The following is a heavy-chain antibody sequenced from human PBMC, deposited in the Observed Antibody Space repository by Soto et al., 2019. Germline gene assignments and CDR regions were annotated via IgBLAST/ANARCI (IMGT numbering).Heavy chain of an antibody. V-gene: IGHV4-30-4*01. D-gene: IGHD6-13*01. Sequence: QVQLQESGPGLVKPSQTLSLTCTVSGGSISSGDYYWSWIRQPPGKGLEWIGYIYYSGSTYYNPSLKSRVTISVDTSKNQFSLKLSSVTAADTAVYYCARCGIAAAGTYYFDYWGQGTLVTVSS. CDR3: ARCGIAAAGTYYFDY. CDR1: GGSISSGDYY. J-gene: IGHJ4*02. CDR2: IYYSGST.